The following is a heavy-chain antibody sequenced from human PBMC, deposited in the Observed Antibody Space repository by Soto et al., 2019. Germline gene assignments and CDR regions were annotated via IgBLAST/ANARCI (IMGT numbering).Heavy chain of an antibody. V-gene: IGHV4-59*01. J-gene: IGHJ4*02. CDR3: ARGFPGYSSSSRVYYFDY. CDR2: IYYSGST. Sequence: QVQLQESGPGLVKPSETLSLTCTVSGGSISSYYWSWIRQPPGKGLEWIGYIYYSGSTNYNPSLRTRATRTVEPSKHKFSLKLSSLTAAATAVYSCARGFPGYSSSSRVYYFDYWGQGTLVTVSS. CDR1: GGSISSYY. D-gene: IGHD6-6*01.